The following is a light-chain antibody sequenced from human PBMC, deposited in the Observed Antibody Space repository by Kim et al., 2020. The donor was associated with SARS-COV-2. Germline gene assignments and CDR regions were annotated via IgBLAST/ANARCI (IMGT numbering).Light chain of an antibody. CDR1: SGSIAINY. CDR3: QSYDSTIRWV. CDR2: EDS. Sequence: NFMLTQPHSVSESPGKTVTISCTRSSGSIAINYVQWYQQRPGSAPTTLIYEDSQRPSGVPDRFSGSIDSSSNSASLTISGLKTEDEADYYCQSYDSTIRWVFGGGTKLTVL. V-gene: IGLV6-57*03. J-gene: IGLJ3*02.